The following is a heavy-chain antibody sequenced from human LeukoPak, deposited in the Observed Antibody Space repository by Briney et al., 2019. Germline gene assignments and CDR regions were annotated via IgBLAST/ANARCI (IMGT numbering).Heavy chain of an antibody. CDR3: ARDISFTFGGVIGRDY. CDR2: IKEDGSEK. J-gene: IGHJ4*02. CDR1: GFTISDYW. V-gene: IGHV3-7*01. D-gene: IGHD3-16*02. Sequence: GGSLRLSCAASGFTISDYWMSWVRQAPGKGLEWVANIKEDGSEKNYVDSAKGRFTISRDNAKNSLYLQMNSLRAEDTAVYYCARDISFTFGGVIGRDYWGQGTLVTVSS.